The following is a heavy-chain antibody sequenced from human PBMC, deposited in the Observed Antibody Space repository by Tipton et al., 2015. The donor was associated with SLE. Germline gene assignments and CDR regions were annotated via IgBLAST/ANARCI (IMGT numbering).Heavy chain of an antibody. D-gene: IGHD6-13*01. CDR3: ARHYMQQLSDFDY. J-gene: IGHJ4*02. CDR2: IYYSGST. Sequence: LRLSCAASGFTFSDYYMSWIRQAPGKGLEWIGYIYYSGSTNYNPSLKSRVTISVDTSKNQFSLKLSSVTAADTAVYYCARHYMQQLSDFDYWGQGTLVTVSS. CDR1: GFTFSDYY. V-gene: IGHV4-59*08.